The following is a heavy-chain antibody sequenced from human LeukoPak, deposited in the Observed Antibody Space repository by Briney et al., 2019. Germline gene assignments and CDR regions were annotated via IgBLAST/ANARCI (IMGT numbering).Heavy chain of an antibody. Sequence: SETLSLTCAIYRGSFSGYYWNWICQPPGKGLEWIGEINHSGFTNYNPSLNSRVTMSVDTSKNQFSLNLTSVTAADTAVYYCAASGWTPGLDYWGQGTPVTVSS. CDR1: RGSFSGYY. D-gene: IGHD6-19*01. V-gene: IGHV4-34*01. CDR2: INHSGFT. J-gene: IGHJ4*02. CDR3: AASGWTPGLDY.